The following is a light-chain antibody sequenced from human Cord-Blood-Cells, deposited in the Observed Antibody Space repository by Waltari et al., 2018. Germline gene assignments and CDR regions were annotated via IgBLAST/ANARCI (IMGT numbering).Light chain of an antibody. V-gene: IGLV1-40*01. Sequence: QSVLTQPPSVSGAPGQRVPISCTGSSSNIGAGYDVHWYQQLPGTAPKPLIYGNSNRPSGVPDRVSGSKSGTSASLAITGLQAEDEADYYCQSYDSSLSGVVFGGGTKLTVL. CDR2: GNS. CDR3: QSYDSSLSGVV. CDR1: SSNIGAGYD. J-gene: IGLJ2*01.